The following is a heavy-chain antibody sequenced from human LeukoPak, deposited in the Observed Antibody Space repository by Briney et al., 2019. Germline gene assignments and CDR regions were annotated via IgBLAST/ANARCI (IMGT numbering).Heavy chain of an antibody. CDR1: GFTFSDYY. Sequence: GGSLRLSCVASGFTFSDYYMTWIRQAPGKGLEWISYISGSSSHTNYADSVKGRFTISRDNARNSLYLQMSSLRAEGTAVYYCAREHSGNVPTNYYNGMDVWGQGTTVTVSS. CDR3: AREHSGNVPTNYYNGMDV. D-gene: IGHD5-12*01. CDR2: ISGSSSHT. J-gene: IGHJ6*02. V-gene: IGHV3-11*06.